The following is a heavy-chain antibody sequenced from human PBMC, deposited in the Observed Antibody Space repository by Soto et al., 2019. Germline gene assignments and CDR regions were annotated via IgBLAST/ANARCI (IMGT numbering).Heavy chain of an antibody. Sequence: QVQLVESGGGVVQPGRSLRLSCAASGFTFSSYAMHWVRQAPGKGLEWAAVIRYDGSNKYYADCVKGRFSISRNNAKNTLYMQMNGLRAEDKAVYYCARDKNYAFWSGYYGMDVWGQGTTVTVSS. D-gene: IGHD3-3*01. CDR1: GFTFSSYA. J-gene: IGHJ6*02. CDR3: ARDKNYAFWSGYYGMDV. V-gene: IGHV3-30-3*01. CDR2: IRYDGSNK.